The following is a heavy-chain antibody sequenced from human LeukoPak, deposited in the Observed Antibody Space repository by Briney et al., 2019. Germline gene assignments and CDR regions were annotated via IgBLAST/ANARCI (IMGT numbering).Heavy chain of an antibody. J-gene: IGHJ4*02. D-gene: IGHD6-19*01. Sequence: GGSLRLPCAASGFTFSSYDMSWVRQAPGKGLEWVSVIRGSGDYTYYADSVEGRFTISRDNSKNTLYLQMNGLRAEDTAVYYCAKDHDSSGWPTFDYWGQGTLVTVSS. CDR3: AKDHDSSGWPTFDY. CDR2: IRGSGDYT. CDR1: GFTFSSYD. V-gene: IGHV3-23*01.